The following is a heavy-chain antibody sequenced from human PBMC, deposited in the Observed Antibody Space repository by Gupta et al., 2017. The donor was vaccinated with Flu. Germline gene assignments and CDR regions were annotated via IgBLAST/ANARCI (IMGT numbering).Heavy chain of an antibody. J-gene: IGHJ4*02. CDR1: GFPFST. D-gene: IGHD2-2*01. CDR2: ILNDGGNT. V-gene: IGHV3-30*04. Sequence: QVQLVESGGGVVQPGRSMRVSCAASGFPFSTLHWVRQAPGRGLEWVAVILNDGGNTYYTDSVRGRFIISRDRSKSTLFLQMNSLRTDDTAVYYCASDDQSKSGNWGQGTLVTVSS. CDR3: ASDDQSKSGN.